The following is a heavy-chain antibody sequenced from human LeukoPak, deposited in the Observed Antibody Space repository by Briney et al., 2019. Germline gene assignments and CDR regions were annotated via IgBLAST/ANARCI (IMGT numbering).Heavy chain of an antibody. J-gene: IGHJ6*04. D-gene: IGHD2-2*01. CDR3: AKDIVVVPAAIDYYYGMDV. CDR2: IIPIFGTA. V-gene: IGHV1-69*13. CDR1: GGTFSSYA. Sequence: ASVKVSCKASGGTFSSYAISWVRQAPGQGLEWMGGIIPIFGTANYAQKFQGRVTITADESTSTAYMELSSLRSEDTAVYYCAKDIVVVPAAIDYYYGMDVWGKGTTVTVSS.